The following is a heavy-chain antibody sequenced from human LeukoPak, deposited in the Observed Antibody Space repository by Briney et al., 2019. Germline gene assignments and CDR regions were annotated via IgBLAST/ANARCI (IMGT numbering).Heavy chain of an antibody. D-gene: IGHD6-19*01. J-gene: IGHJ6*03. CDR1: GYTFTSYY. Sequence: ASVKVSCKASGYTFTSYYMHWVRQAPGQGLEWMGIINPSGGSTSYAQKFQGRVTMTRDMSTSTVYMELSSLRSEDTAVYYCARGESIAVAVGGNYYYYYMDVWGKGTTVTVSS. V-gene: IGHV1-46*01. CDR2: INPSGGST. CDR3: ARGESIAVAVGGNYYYYYMDV.